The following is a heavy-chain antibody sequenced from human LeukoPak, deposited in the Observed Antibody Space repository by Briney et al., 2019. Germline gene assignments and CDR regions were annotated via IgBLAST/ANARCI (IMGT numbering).Heavy chain of an antibody. Sequence: ASVKVSCKASGYTFTSYGISWVRQAPGQGLEWMGWISAYNGKTNHAQKLQGRVTMTTDTSTSTAYMELRSLRSDDTAVYYCARVYGSGREVCVDYWGQGTLVTVSS. V-gene: IGHV1-18*01. J-gene: IGHJ4*02. CDR3: ARVYGSGREVCVDY. CDR1: GYTFTSYG. CDR2: ISAYNGKT. D-gene: IGHD3-10*01.